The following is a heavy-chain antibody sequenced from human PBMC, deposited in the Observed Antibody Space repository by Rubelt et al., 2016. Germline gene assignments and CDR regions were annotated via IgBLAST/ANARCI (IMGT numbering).Heavy chain of an antibody. Sequence: DQWGEGLLKASETLSLTCAAYGGSFSGHCWSWIRQTPGKGLEWIGEINYSGRTNYNPSFKSRVTISEDTSKNQFSLSLTAVTAADTAVYYCAREEGWQQPIGYWGQGALVTVSS. J-gene: IGHJ4*01. CDR3: AREEGWQQPIGY. D-gene: IGHD6-13*01. CDR2: INYSGRT. V-gene: IGHV4-34*01. CDR1: GGSFSGHC.